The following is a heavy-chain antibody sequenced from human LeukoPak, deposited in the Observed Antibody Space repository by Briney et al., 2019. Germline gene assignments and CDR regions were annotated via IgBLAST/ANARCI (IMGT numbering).Heavy chain of an antibody. CDR2: IYTSGST. CDR1: GGSISSGSYY. CDR3: ARDPDYYEGGYMDV. J-gene: IGHJ6*03. Sequence: SQTLSLTCTVSGGSISSGSYYWSWIRQPAGKGLEWIRRIYTSGSTNYNASLKSRVTISVDASKIQFSLKLSSVTAADTAVYYCARDPDYYEGGYMDVWGKGTTVTISS. D-gene: IGHD3-22*01. V-gene: IGHV4-61*02.